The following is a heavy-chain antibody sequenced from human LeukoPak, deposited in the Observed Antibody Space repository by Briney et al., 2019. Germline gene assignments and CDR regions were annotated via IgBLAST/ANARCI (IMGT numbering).Heavy chain of an antibody. D-gene: IGHD2-15*01. Sequence: SVKVSCKASGGTFSSYAISWVRQAPGQGLEWMGRIIPIFGTANYAQKFQGRVTITTDESTSTAYMELSSLRSEDTAVYYCATMDGRGANVDYWGQGTLVTVSS. CDR2: IIPIFGTA. J-gene: IGHJ4*02. CDR1: GGTFSSYA. V-gene: IGHV1-69*05. CDR3: ATMDGRGANVDY.